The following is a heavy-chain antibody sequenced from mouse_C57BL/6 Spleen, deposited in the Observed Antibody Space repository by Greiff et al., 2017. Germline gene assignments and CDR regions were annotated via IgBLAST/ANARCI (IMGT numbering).Heavy chain of an antibody. CDR2: IDPSDSYT. D-gene: IGHD2-2*01. Sequence: QVQLQQPGAELVMPGASVKLSCKASGYTFTSYWMHWVKQRPGQGLEWIGEIDPSDSYTNYNQKFKGKSTLTADKSSSTAYMQLSSLTSEDSAVYYCARGCGYLFACWGQGVLVSVSA. CDR1: GYTFTSYW. V-gene: IGHV1-69*01. CDR3: ARGCGYLFAC. J-gene: IGHJ3*01.